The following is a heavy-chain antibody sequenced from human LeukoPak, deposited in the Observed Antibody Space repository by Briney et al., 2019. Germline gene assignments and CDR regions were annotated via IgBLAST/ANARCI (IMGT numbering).Heavy chain of an antibody. CDR1: GGSFSGYY. CDR2: INHSGST. Sequence: SETLSLTCAVYGGSFSGYYWSWIRQPPGKGLEWIGEINHSGSTNYNPSLKSRVTISVDTSKNQFSLKLGSVTAADTAVYYCARARIAAAMGLQHWGQGTLVTVSS. D-gene: IGHD6-13*01. J-gene: IGHJ1*01. V-gene: IGHV4-34*01. CDR3: ARARIAAAMGLQH.